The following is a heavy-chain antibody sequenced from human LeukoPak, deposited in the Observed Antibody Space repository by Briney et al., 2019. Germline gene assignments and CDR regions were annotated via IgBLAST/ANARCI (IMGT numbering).Heavy chain of an antibody. Sequence: GGSLRLSCAASGFTFSSYAMSWVRQAPGKGLEWVSYISSSGSTIYYADSVKGRFTISRDNAKNSLYLQMNSLRAEDTAVYYCARSRLPNWFDPWGQGTLVTVSS. D-gene: IGHD5/OR15-5a*01. CDR2: ISSSGSTI. J-gene: IGHJ5*02. V-gene: IGHV3-48*03. CDR1: GFTFSSYA. CDR3: ARSRLPNWFDP.